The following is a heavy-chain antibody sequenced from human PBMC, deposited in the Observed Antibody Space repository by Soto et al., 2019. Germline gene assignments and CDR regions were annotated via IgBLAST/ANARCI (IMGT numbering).Heavy chain of an antibody. V-gene: IGHV1-3*01. Sequence: QVQLVQSGAEVKKPGASVKVSCKASGYTFTSYAMHWVRQAPGQRLEWMGWINAGNGNTKYSQRFQGRVTITRDTSASTAYMVRSSLRAEETAVYYCARDRAPSDVWGQGTTVTVSS. CDR2: INAGNGNT. J-gene: IGHJ6*02. CDR3: ARDRAPSDV. CDR1: GYTFTSYA.